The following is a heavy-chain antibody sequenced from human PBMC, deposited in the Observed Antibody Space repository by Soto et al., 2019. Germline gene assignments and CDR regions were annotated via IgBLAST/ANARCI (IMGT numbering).Heavy chain of an antibody. Sequence: SETLSLTCTVSGGSISSGDYYWSWIRQPPGKGLEWIGYIYYSGSTYYNPSLKSRVTISVDTSKNQFSLKLSSVTAADTAVYYCARWDTAMAVFDYWGQGTLVTVSS. V-gene: IGHV4-30-4*01. CDR3: ARWDTAMAVFDY. CDR1: GGSISSGDYY. D-gene: IGHD5-18*01. J-gene: IGHJ4*02. CDR2: IYYSGST.